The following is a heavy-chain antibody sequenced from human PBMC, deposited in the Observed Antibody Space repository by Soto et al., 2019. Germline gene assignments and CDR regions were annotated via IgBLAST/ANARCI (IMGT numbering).Heavy chain of an antibody. CDR1: GYTFTSYG. J-gene: IGHJ4*02. D-gene: IGHD3-16*02. CDR2: ISAYNGNT. V-gene: IGHV1-18*01. Sequence: QVQLVQSGAEVKKPGASVKVSCKASGYTFTSYGISWVRQAPGQGLEWMGWISAYNGNTNYAQKLQGRVTMTTDTSTSTAYIELRSLRSDDTAVYYCARDSRYYIWGSYRYTNWGQGTLVTVSS. CDR3: ARDSRYYIWGSYRYTN.